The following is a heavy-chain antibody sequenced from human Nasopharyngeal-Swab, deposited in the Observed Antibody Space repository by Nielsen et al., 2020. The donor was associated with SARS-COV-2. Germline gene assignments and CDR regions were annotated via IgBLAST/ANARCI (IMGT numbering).Heavy chain of an antibody. CDR2: ISHDGDVK. J-gene: IGHJ4*02. V-gene: IGHV3-30*18. CDR1: GFSITSYG. D-gene: IGHD1-1*01. CDR3: AKGYTPDY. Sequence: GESLKISCAASGFSITSYGMQWVRQAPGKGLEWVALISHDGDVKYHADSVKGRFTISRDNSKNTLYLQMNSLRAEDTAVYYCAKGYTPDYWGQGTLVTVSS.